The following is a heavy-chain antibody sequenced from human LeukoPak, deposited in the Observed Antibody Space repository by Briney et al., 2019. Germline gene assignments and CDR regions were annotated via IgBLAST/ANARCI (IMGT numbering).Heavy chain of an antibody. V-gene: IGHV1-69*05. D-gene: IGHD3-9*01. CDR3: ARVPTRYYDILTGFPDY. CDR2: IIPIFGTA. CDR1: GGTFSSYA. J-gene: IGHJ4*02. Sequence: SVKVSCKASGGTFSSYAISWVRQAPGQGLEWMGGIIPIFGTANYAQKLQGRVTMTTDTSTSTAYMELRSLRSDDTAVYYCARVPTRYYDILTGFPDYWGQGTLVTVSS.